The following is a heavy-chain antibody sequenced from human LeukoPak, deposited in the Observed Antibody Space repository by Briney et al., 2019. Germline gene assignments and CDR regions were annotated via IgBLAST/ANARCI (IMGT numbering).Heavy chain of an antibody. J-gene: IGHJ4*02. D-gene: IGHD3-10*01. Sequence: TGGYLRLYCAASGFTCSSSAMSWVRQAPGKGLEWVLAISAGGETTYYADSLKGRFTISRDNSKSILYLHMNSLRPDDTALYYCAKSAWFGDAPGGDFWGQGILVTVSS. V-gene: IGHV3-23*01. CDR2: ISAGGETT. CDR3: AKSAWFGDAPGGDF. CDR1: GFTCSSSA.